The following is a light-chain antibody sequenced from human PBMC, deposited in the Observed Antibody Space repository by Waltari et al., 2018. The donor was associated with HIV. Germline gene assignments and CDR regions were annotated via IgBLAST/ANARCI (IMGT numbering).Light chain of an antibody. CDR2: DVN. Sequence: QSALTQPASVSGSLGQSITISCTGTSSDIGSYNLVSLYQQYPGKAPKVIIYDVNKWPSGVSHRFSGFKAANTASLTISGLQAEDEADYYCCSYAGSPTFVIFGGGTKVTVL. V-gene: IGLV2-23*02. CDR3: CSYAGSPTFVI. CDR1: SSDIGSYNL. J-gene: IGLJ2*01.